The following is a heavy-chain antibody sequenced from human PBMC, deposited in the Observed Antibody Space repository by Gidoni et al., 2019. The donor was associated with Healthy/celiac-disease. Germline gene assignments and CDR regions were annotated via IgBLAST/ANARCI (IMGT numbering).Heavy chain of an antibody. J-gene: IGHJ6*02. Sequence: VRQAPGKGLEWVAVIWYDGSNKYYADSVKGRFTISRDNSKNTLYLQMNSLRAEDTAVYYCARGGSGWYEDYYYGMDVWGQGTTVTVSS. CDR3: ARGGSGWYEDYYYGMDV. V-gene: IGHV3-33*01. CDR2: IWYDGSNK. D-gene: IGHD6-19*01.